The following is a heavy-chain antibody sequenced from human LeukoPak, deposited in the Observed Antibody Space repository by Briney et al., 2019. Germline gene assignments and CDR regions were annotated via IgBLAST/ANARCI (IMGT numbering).Heavy chain of an antibody. V-gene: IGHV4-34*01. Sequence: PSETLSLTCAVYGGSFSGYYWSWIRQPPGKGLEWIGEINHSGSTNYNPSLKSRVTISVDTSKSQFSLKLSSVTAADTAVYYCARGAVPAAIPSSQFSNWFDPWGQGTLVTVSS. J-gene: IGHJ5*02. CDR2: INHSGST. CDR3: ARGAVPAAIPSSQFSNWFDP. CDR1: GGSFSGYY. D-gene: IGHD2-2*01.